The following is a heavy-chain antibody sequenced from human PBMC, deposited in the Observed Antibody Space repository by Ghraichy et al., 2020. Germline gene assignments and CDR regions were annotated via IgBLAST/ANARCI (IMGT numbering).Heavy chain of an antibody. CDR2: IYYSGST. D-gene: IGHD6-19*01. CDR3: ASGDSSGWPYYYYYGMDV. Sequence: SQTLSLTCTVSGGSISSYYWSWIRQPPGKGLEWIGYIYYSGSTNYNPSLKSRVTISVDTSKNQFSLKLSSVTAADTAVYYCASGDSSGWPYYYYYGMDVWGQGTTVTVSS. J-gene: IGHJ6*02. CDR1: GGSISSYY. V-gene: IGHV4-59*01.